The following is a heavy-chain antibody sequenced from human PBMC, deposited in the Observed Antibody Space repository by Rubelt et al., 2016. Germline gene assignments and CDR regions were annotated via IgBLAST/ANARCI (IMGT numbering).Heavy chain of an antibody. Sequence: QVQLVQSGAEVKKPGASVKVSCKASGYTFTSYVINWVRQAPGQGLEWMGRIVPILHVTNYAQKFRGRVTITADKSTSTAYMELTSLRSEYTAVYYCARPPDVYGVDVWGQGTTVTVSS. V-gene: IGHV1-69*04. CDR3: ARPPDVYGVDV. CDR2: IVPILHVT. J-gene: IGHJ6*02. CDR1: GYTFTSYV.